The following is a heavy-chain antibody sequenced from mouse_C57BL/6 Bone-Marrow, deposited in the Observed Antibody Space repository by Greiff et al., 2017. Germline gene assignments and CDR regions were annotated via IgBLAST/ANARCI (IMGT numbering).Heavy chain of an antibody. J-gene: IGHJ2*01. V-gene: IGHV1-81*01. Sequence: QVHVKQSGAELARPGASVKLSCKASGYTFTSYGISWVKQRTGQGLEWIGEIYPRSGNTYYNERFKGKATLTADKSSSTAYMELRSLTSEDSAVYFCARYYGSRNDYWGQGTTLTVSS. CDR3: ARYYGSRNDY. D-gene: IGHD1-1*01. CDR1: GYTFTSYG. CDR2: IYPRSGNT.